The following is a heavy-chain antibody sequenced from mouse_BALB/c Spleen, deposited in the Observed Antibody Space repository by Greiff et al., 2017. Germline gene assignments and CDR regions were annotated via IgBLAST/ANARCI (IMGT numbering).Heavy chain of an antibody. Sequence: QVQLQQSAAELARPGASVKMSCKASGYTFTSYTMHWVKQRPGQGLEWIGYINPSSGYTEYNQKFKDKTTLTADKSSSTAYMQLSSLTSEDSAVYYCARWGGYYYGSSDAMDYWGQGTSVTVSS. J-gene: IGHJ4*01. D-gene: IGHD1-1*01. CDR2: INPSSGYT. CDR1: GYTFTSYT. CDR3: ARWGGYYYGSSDAMDY. V-gene: IGHV1-4*02.